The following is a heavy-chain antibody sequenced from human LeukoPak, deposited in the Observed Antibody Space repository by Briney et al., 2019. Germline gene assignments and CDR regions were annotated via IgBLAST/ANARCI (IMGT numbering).Heavy chain of an antibody. J-gene: IGHJ6*02. D-gene: IGHD6-13*01. CDR3: ARLSKIATAGPNYYHSMDV. Sequence: SETLSLTCTVSGGSITNYYWSWIRQPPGKGLEWIVYIYYSGSTNYNPSLKSRVTISVDTSKNQFSLKLSSVTAADTALYYCARLSKIATAGPNYYHSMDVWGQGTTVTVSS. CDR1: GGSITNYY. CDR2: IYYSGST. V-gene: IGHV4-59*01.